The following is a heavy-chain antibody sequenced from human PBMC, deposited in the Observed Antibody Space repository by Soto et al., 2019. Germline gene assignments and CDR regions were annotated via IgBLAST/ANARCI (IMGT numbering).Heavy chain of an antibody. J-gene: IGHJ4*02. CDR3: VKDNLIEYYYDSSGYYAEFDY. CDR1: GFTFSSYA. D-gene: IGHD3-22*01. Sequence: GGSLRLSCSASGFTFSSYAMHWVRQAPGKGLEYVSAISSNGGSTYYADSVKGRFTISRDNSKNTLYLQMSSLRAEDTAVYYCVKDNLIEYYYDSSGYYAEFDYWGQGTLVTVSS. CDR2: ISSNGGST. V-gene: IGHV3-64D*08.